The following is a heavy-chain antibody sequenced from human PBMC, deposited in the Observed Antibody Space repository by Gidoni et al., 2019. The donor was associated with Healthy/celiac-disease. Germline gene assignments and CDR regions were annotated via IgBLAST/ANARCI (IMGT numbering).Heavy chain of an antibody. CDR2: ISWNSGSI. CDR1: GFTFDDCA. Sequence: EVQLVESGGGLVQPGRSLRLSCAASGFTFDDCAMHWVRQAPGKGLEWVSGISWNSGSIGYADSVKGRFTLSRDNAKNSLYLQMNSLRAEDTALYYCAKDNRSSSTEYYYYGLDVWGQGTTVTVSS. CDR3: AKDNRSSSTEYYYYGLDV. J-gene: IGHJ6*02. D-gene: IGHD6-6*01. V-gene: IGHV3-9*01.